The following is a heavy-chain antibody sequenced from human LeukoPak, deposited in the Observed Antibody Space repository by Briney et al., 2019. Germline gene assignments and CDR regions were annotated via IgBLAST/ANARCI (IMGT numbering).Heavy chain of an antibody. V-gene: IGHV3-23*01. Sequence: GGSLRLSCAASGFTFSSYAMGWVRQAPGKGLEWVSAISGSGAGTYYADSVKGRLTLSRDNSKNTLYLQMNSLRAEDTALYFCAKLTNVAATGTFDYWGQGALVTVSS. CDR1: GFTFSSYA. D-gene: IGHD6-13*01. J-gene: IGHJ4*02. CDR3: AKLTNVAATGTFDY. CDR2: ISGSGAGT.